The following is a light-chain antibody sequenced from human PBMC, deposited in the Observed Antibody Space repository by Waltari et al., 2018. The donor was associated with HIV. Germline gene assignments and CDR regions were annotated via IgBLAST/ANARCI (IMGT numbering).Light chain of an antibody. CDR3: QTWGNGMRV. Sequence: QLVLTQSPSASASLGASVKLTCTLSSWHSSYAIAWHQQPPEKGPRYLMKLNSDGSHSKGDGLPDRVSGSSSGAERYLTSSSLQSEDEADYYCQTWGNGMRVFGGGTKLTVL. V-gene: IGLV4-69*01. CDR1: SWHSSYA. CDR2: LNSDGSH. J-gene: IGLJ3*02.